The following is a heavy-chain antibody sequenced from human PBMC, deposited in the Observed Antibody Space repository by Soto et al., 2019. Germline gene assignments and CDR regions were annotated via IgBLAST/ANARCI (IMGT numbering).Heavy chain of an antibody. CDR3: AHGLRGNRGWGTFNY. Sequence: QITLKESGPTLVKPTQTLTLTCTFSGFSLTTIGVGVGWIRQPPGKALEWLALSYWDDDKHYSTSLKSRLTIPKLTSKNQVVLTMTNMDPVDTGTYYCAHGLRGNRGWGTFNYWGQGILVTVSS. CDR2: SYWDDDK. V-gene: IGHV2-5*02. J-gene: IGHJ4*02. CDR1: GFSLTTIGVG. D-gene: IGHD6-19*01.